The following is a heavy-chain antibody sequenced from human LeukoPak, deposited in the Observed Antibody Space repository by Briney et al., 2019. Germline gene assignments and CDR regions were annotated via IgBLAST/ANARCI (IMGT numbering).Heavy chain of an antibody. D-gene: IGHD5-24*01. CDR3: ARDALDGYNPEFFDY. Sequence: GGSLRLSCAASGFTFSSYGMHWVRQAPGKGSEWVAVIWYDGSNKYYADSVKGRFTISRDNSKNTLYLQMNSLRAEDTAVYYCARDALDGYNPEFFDYWGQGTLVTVSS. CDR2: IWYDGSNK. V-gene: IGHV3-33*01. J-gene: IGHJ4*02. CDR1: GFTFSSYG.